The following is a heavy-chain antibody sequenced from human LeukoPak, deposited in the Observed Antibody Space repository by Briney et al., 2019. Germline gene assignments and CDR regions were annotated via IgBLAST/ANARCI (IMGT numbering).Heavy chain of an antibody. Sequence: SQTLSLTCTVSGGSISSGGYYWSWIRQPPGKGLEWIGYIYHSGSTYYNPSLKSRVTISVDTSKNQFSLKLSSVTAADTAVYYCARVVIRDYVWGSYRPYYFDYWGQGTLVTVSS. CDR3: ARVVIRDYVWGSYRPYYFDY. CDR2: IYHSGST. D-gene: IGHD3-16*02. CDR1: GGSISSGGYY. V-gene: IGHV4-30-2*01. J-gene: IGHJ4*02.